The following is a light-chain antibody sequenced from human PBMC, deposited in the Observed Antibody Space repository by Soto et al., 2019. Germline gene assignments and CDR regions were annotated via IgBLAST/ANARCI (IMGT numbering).Light chain of an antibody. J-gene: IGLJ1*01. CDR3: SPYTSSSTCV. V-gene: IGLV2-14*01. CDR1: SSDVGGYNY. CDR2: DVS. Sequence: QSALTQPASVPGSPGQSITISCTGTSSDVGGYNYVSWYQQHPGKAPKLMIYDVSNRPSGVSNRFSGSKSGNTASLTISGLQAEDEADYYCSPYTSSSTCVLGTGPKVTVL.